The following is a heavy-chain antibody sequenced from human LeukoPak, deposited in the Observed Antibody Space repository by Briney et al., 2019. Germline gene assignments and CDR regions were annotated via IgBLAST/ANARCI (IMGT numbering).Heavy chain of an antibody. CDR3: AKDAIVEGYYYYGMDV. CDR2: IRYDGSNK. CDR1: GFTFSSYG. Sequence: GGSLRLSCAASGFTFSSYGMHWVRQAPGKGLEWVAFIRYDGSNKYYADSVKGRFTISRDNSKNTLYLQMNSLRAEDTAVYYCAKDAIVEGYYYYGMDVWGQGTTVTVSS. V-gene: IGHV3-30*02. D-gene: IGHD2-15*01. J-gene: IGHJ6*02.